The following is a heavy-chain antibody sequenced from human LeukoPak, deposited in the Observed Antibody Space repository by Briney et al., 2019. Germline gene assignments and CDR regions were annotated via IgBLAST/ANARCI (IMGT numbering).Heavy chain of an antibody. Sequence: SGGSLRLPCAASGFTLTGYGMHWVRQAPGKGLEWVAVIWYDGNNKYYVDSVKGRFTISRDTSKNTLYLQMNSLRGEDTAIYYCARDGLASIGLDMWGQGTVVTVSS. CDR2: IWYDGNNK. CDR1: GFTLTGYG. CDR3: ARDGLASIGLDM. J-gene: IGHJ3*02. V-gene: IGHV3-33*01. D-gene: IGHD6-13*01.